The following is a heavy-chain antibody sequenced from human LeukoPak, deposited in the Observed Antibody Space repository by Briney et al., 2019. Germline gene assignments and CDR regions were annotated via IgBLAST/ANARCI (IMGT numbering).Heavy chain of an antibody. D-gene: IGHD6-19*01. CDR2: IWYDGSNK. CDR3: AKELAVAGTGVFDY. J-gene: IGHJ4*02. V-gene: IGHV3-33*06. CDR1: GFTFSSYG. Sequence: GGSLRLSCAASGFTFSSYGMHWVRQAPGKGLEWVAVIWYDGSNKYYADSVEGRFTISRDNSKNTLYLQMNSLRAEDTAVYYCAKELAVAGTGVFDYWGQGTLVTVSS.